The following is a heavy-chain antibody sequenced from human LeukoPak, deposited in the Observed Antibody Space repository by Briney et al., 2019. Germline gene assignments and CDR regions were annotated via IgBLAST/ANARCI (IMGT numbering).Heavy chain of an antibody. CDR1: GFTFSSYG. V-gene: IGHV3-30*02. Sequence: GGSLRLSCAASGFTFSSYGMHWVRQAPGKGLDWVAFIRYDGRNKYYADSVKGRFTISRDNSKNTLYLQMNSLRAKDTAVYYCARSLNYYDSSGLDYWGQGTLVTVSS. J-gene: IGHJ4*02. CDR3: ARSLNYYDSSGLDY. CDR2: IRYDGRNK. D-gene: IGHD3-22*01.